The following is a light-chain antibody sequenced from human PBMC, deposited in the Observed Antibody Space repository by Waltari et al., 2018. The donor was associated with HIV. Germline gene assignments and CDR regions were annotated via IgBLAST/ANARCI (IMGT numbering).Light chain of an antibody. CDR2: DVI. J-gene: IGLJ1*01. V-gene: IGLV2-14*03. CDR3: SSYTSSTTYV. Sequence: QSALTQPAYVSGSPGQSVPISCTGTSNDVGNSNYVSCHQQHPGEAPNLIIRDVIDRPSCISNRFSCSKSGNTASLTISGLQTEDEADYYCSSYTSSTTYVFGTGTRVTVL. CDR1: SNDVGNSNY.